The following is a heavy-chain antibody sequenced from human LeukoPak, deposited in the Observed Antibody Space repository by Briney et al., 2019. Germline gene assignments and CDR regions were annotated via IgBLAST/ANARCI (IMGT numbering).Heavy chain of an antibody. J-gene: IGHJ6*02. CDR2: ISGSGGST. Sequence: GGSLRLSCAASGFTFSSYAMSWVRQAPGKGLEWVSAISGSGGSTYYADSVKGRFTISRGNSKNTLYLQMNSLRAEDTAVYYCAKDLRSGFPYGMDVWGQGTTVTVSS. CDR1: GFTFSSYA. CDR3: AKDLRSGFPYGMDV. D-gene: IGHD1-14*01. V-gene: IGHV3-23*01.